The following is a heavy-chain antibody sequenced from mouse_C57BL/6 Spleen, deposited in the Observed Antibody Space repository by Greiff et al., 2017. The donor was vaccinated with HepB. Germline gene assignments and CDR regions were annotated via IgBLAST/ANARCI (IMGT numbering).Heavy chain of an antibody. V-gene: IGHV5-4*01. CDR3: ARDGDGYYFDY. CDR2: ISDGGSYT. D-gene: IGHD2-3*01. Sequence: EVKLMESGGGLVKPGGSLKLSCAASGFTFSSYAMSWVRQTPEKRLEWVATISDGGSYTYYPDNVKGRFTISRDNAKNNLYLQMSHLKSEDTAMYYCARDGDGYYFDYWGQGTTLTVSS. J-gene: IGHJ2*01. CDR1: GFTFSSYA.